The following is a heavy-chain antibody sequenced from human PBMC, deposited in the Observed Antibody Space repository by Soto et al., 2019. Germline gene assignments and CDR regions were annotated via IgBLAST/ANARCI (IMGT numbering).Heavy chain of an antibody. V-gene: IGHV4-39*01. CDR2: MSYGGIT. J-gene: IGHJ4*02. Sequence: QLQLQESGPGLVKPSETLPLTCTVSGGSISSGTYYWGWIRQSPGKGLEWIGYMSYGGITYYNPSLKSRVTISIYTSKDQFSLQLSSVTAADTAVYYCARQTQPYCSGGSCYALHYFDYWGQGTLVTVSS. D-gene: IGHD2-15*01. CDR3: ARQTQPYCSGGSCYALHYFDY. CDR1: GGSISSGTYY.